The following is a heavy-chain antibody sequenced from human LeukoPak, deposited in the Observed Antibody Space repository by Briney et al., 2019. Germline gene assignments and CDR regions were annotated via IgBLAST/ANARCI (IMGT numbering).Heavy chain of an antibody. CDR2: ISSSSSYI. D-gene: IGHD4-17*01. CDR3: ARDLVTTVTTDY. J-gene: IGHJ4*02. CDR1: GFTFSSYS. V-gene: IGHV3-21*01. Sequence: GGSLRLSCAASGFTFSSYSMNWVRQAPGKGLEWVSSISSSSSYIYYADSVKGRFTISRDNAKNSLYLQMNSLRAEDTAVYYCARDLVTTVTTDYWGQGTLVTVSS.